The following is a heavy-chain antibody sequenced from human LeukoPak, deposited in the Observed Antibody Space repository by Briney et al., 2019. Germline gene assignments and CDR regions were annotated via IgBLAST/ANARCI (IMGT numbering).Heavy chain of an antibody. Sequence: NTGGSLRLSCAASGFTFSSYSMTWVRQAPGKGLEWVSSISSSSSYIYYADSVKGRFTISRDNAKNSLYLQMNSLRAEDTAVYYCARDHYDSSGYVDYWGQGTLVTVSS. V-gene: IGHV3-21*01. CDR1: GFTFSSYS. CDR2: ISSSSSYI. CDR3: ARDHYDSSGYVDY. D-gene: IGHD3-22*01. J-gene: IGHJ4*02.